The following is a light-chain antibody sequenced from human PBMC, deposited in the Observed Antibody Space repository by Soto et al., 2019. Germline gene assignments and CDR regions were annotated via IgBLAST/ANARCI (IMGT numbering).Light chain of an antibody. Sequence: DIQLTQSPSFLSASVGDTVTITCRASQAIDNYLAWYQHAPGKAPRLLIYAAYTLQSGVPKRFSGSGSGTVFSLTISSLQPEDFATYYCQLLNDSPPVTFGHGTRLEIK. J-gene: IGKJ5*01. CDR2: AAY. CDR1: QAIDNY. CDR3: QLLNDSPPVT. V-gene: IGKV1-9*01.